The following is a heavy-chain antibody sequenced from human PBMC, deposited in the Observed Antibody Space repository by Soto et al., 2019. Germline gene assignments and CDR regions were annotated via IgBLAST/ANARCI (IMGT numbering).Heavy chain of an antibody. CDR2: IYTSGST. Sequence: SSETLSLTCTVSGGSISSYYWSWIRQPAGKGLEWIGRIYTSGSTNYNPSLKSRVTMSVDTSKNQFSLKLSSVTAADTAVYYSASLGATMGLDVWGQGTTVTVSS. V-gene: IGHV4-4*07. D-gene: IGHD1-26*01. J-gene: IGHJ6*02. CDR1: GGSISSYY. CDR3: ASLGATMGLDV.